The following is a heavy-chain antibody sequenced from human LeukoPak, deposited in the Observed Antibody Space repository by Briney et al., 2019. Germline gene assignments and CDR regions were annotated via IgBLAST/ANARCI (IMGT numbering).Heavy chain of an antibody. D-gene: IGHD6-6*01. Sequence: SETLSLTCAVYGGSFSGYHWSWIRQPPGKGLEWIGEINHSGSTNYNPSLKSRVTISVDTSKNQFSLKLSSVTAADTAVYYCARGGIAARRFDYWGQGTLVTVSS. J-gene: IGHJ4*02. V-gene: IGHV4-34*01. CDR1: GGSFSGYH. CDR2: INHSGST. CDR3: ARGGIAARRFDY.